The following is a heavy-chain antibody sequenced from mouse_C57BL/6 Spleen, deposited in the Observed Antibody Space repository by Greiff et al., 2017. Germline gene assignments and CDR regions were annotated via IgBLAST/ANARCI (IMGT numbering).Heavy chain of an antibody. CDR1: GYTFTDYE. CDR2: IDPETGGT. J-gene: IGHJ2*01. V-gene: IGHV1-15*01. CDR3: TRRASSYAFDY. D-gene: IGHD1-1*01. Sequence: QVQLQQSGAELVRPGASVTLSCKASGYTFTDYEMHWVKQTPVHGLEWIGAIDPETGGTAYNQKFKGKAILTADKSSSTAYMELRSLTSEDSAVYYCTRRASSYAFDYWGQGTTLTVSS.